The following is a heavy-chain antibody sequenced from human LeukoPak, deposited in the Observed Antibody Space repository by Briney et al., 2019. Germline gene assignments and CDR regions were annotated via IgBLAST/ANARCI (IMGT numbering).Heavy chain of an antibody. CDR1: GGTFSSYA. CDR2: IIPIFGTA. J-gene: IGHJ5*02. CDR3: ARGPPTGYYDSSGYYSWFDP. D-gene: IGHD3-22*01. V-gene: IGHV1-69*13. Sequence: ASVKVSCKASGGTFSSYAISWVRQAPGQGLEWMGGIIPIFGTANYAQKLQGRVTITADESTSTAYMELSSLRSEDTAVYYCARGPPTGYYDSSGYYSWFDPWGQGTLVTVSS.